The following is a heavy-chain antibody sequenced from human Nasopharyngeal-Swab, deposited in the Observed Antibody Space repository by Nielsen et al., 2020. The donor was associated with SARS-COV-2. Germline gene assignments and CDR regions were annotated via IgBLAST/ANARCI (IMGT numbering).Heavy chain of an antibody. J-gene: IGHJ6*03. Sequence: GESLKLSCTASGFTFGDYAMSWVHQAPGKGLEWVSSISSSSSYIYYADSVKGRFTISRDNAKNSLYLQMNSLRAEDTAVYYCARERKNYYDSSGYYLEFYYYYMDVWGKGTTVTVSS. V-gene: IGHV3-21*01. CDR2: ISSSSSYI. CDR3: ARERKNYYDSSGYYLEFYYYYMDV. CDR1: GFTFGDYA. D-gene: IGHD3-22*01.